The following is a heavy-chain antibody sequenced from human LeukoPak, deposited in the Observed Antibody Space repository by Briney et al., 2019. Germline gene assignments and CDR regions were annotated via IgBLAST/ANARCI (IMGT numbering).Heavy chain of an antibody. CDR1: DGSFSSYY. CDR3: ARDGGSNNYWFDP. D-gene: IGHD4-23*01. CDR2: INHSGIT. Sequence: SETLSLTCAVYDGSFSSYYWTWIRQPPGKGPEWIGEINHSGITNYRPSLKRRVTISLDTSKTQFSLKLTSVTTADTAVYYCARDGGSNNYWFDPWGQGTLVTVSS. V-gene: IGHV4-34*01. J-gene: IGHJ5*02.